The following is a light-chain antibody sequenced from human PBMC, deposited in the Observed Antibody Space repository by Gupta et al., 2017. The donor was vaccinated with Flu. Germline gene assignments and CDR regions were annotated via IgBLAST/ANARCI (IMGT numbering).Light chain of an antibody. Sequence: SYELTQPPSVSVSPGQTASITCSGDKLGDKYACWYQQKPGQYPVLVIYQDSKRPSGIPERFSGSNSGNTATLTISGTQAMDDADYYCQAWDSSTYVFGTGTKVTVL. CDR2: QDS. CDR3: QAWDSSTYV. J-gene: IGLJ1*01. V-gene: IGLV3-1*01. CDR1: KLGDKY.